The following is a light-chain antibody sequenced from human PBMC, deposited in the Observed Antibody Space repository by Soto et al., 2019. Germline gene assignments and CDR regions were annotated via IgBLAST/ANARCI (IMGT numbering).Light chain of an antibody. V-gene: IGKV1-39*01. CDR2: AAS. CDR3: QQSYSTPPYT. CDR1: QSISSY. J-gene: IGKJ2*01. Sequence: DLQMTPSPSSLSASVGDRVTINCRASQSISSYLNWYRQKPGQAPKLLIYAASSVQSGVPSRFSGSVSGTDFTLTISSLQPEDFATYYCQQSYSTPPYTFGQGTKLEIK.